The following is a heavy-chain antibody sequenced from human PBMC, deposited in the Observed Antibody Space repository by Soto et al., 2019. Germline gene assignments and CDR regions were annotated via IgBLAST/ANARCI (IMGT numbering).Heavy chain of an antibody. Sequence: PSETLSLTCTVSGGSISSGGYYWSWIRQHPGKGLEWIGYIYYSGSTYYNPSLKSRVTISVDTSKNQFSLKLSSVTAADTAVYYCARVAGGIVVVPAAIGVRWFDPWGQGTLVTVSS. J-gene: IGHJ5*02. CDR2: IYYSGST. D-gene: IGHD2-2*02. CDR1: GGSISSGGYY. V-gene: IGHV4-31*03. CDR3: ARVAGGIVVVPAAIGVRWFDP.